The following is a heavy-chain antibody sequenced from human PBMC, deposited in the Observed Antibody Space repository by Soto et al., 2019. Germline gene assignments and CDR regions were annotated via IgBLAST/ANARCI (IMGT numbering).Heavy chain of an antibody. J-gene: IGHJ6*02. D-gene: IGHD3-16*01. V-gene: IGHV4-34*01. CDR3: ARESRRVYAYTNYYYGMDV. Sequence: SETLSLTCAVYGGSFSGYYWSWIRQPPGKGLEWIGEINHSGSTNYNPSLKSRVTISVDTSKNQFSLKLSSVTAADTAVYYCARESRRVYAYTNYYYGMDVWGQGTTVTVSS. CDR2: INHSGST. CDR1: GGSFSGYY.